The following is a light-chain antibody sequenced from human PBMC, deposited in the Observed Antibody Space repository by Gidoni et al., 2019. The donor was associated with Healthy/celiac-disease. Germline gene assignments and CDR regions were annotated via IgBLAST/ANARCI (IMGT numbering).Light chain of an antibody. CDR1: SSDVGSYNL. J-gene: IGLJ3*02. CDR3: CSYAGSSLRV. CDR2: EGS. V-gene: IGLV2-23*01. Sequence: QSALTQPASVSGSPGQSITISCTGTSSDVGSYNLVSWYQQHPGKAPKHMIYEGSKRPSGVSNRFSGSKSGNTASLTISGLQAEDEADYYCCSYAGSSLRVFGGGTKLTVL.